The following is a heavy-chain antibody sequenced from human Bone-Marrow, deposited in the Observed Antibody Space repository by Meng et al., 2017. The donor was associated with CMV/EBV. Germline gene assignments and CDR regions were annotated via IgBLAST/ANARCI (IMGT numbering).Heavy chain of an antibody. J-gene: IGHJ6*02. D-gene: IGHD3-22*01. Sequence: GESLKISCAASGFTFSSYSMNWVRQAPGKGLEWVSYISSSSSTIYYPDSVKGRFTISRDNAKNSLYLQMNSLRAEDTAVYYCARDLLDYYDSSGYYYEFPYYYYYGMDVWGQRTTVTVSS. V-gene: IGHV3-48*04. CDR2: ISSSSSTI. CDR3: ARDLLDYYDSSGYYYEFPYYYYYGMDV. CDR1: GFTFSSYS.